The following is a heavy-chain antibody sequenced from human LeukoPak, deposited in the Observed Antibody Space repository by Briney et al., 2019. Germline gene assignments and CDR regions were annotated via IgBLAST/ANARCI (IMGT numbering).Heavy chain of an antibody. CDR1: GGPISSGGYY. D-gene: IGHD3-3*01. J-gene: IGHJ6*02. V-gene: IGHV4-31*03. CDR2: IYYSGST. CDR3: AREYNDFSYYYYYGMDV. Sequence: SETLSLTCTVSGGPISSGGYYWSWIRQHPGKGLEWIGYIYYSGSTYYNPSLKSRVTISVDTSKNQFSLKLSSVTAADTAVYYCAREYNDFSYYYYYGMDVWGQGTTVTVSS.